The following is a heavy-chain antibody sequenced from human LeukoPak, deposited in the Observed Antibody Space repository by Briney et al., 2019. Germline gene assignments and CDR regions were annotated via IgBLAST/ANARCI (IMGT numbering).Heavy chain of an antibody. CDR3: ARDLGRTYTGYDSRFPFEY. CDR2: ISYDGSNK. V-gene: IGHV3-30-3*01. Sequence: PGGSLRLSCAASGFTFSNYAMHWVRQAPGKGLEWVAIISYDGSNKYYADSLKGRFTISRDNSKNTLYLQVNSLRAEDTAVYYCARDLGRTYTGYDSRFPFEYWGQGTLVTVSS. D-gene: IGHD5-12*01. CDR1: GFTFSNYA. J-gene: IGHJ4*02.